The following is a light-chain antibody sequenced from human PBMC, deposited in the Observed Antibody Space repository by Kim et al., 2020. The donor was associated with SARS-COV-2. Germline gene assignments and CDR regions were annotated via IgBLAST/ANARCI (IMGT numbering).Light chain of an antibody. Sequence: PGQKVTISCSGSSSNIGHNYVSWYQQFPGTAPKLLIYDNNKRPSGIPDRFSGSKSGTSATLGITGLQTGDEADYYCVTWDNTLSASFGGGTQLTVL. CDR3: VTWDNTLSAS. V-gene: IGLV1-51*01. J-gene: IGLJ2*01. CDR2: DNN. CDR1: SSNIGHNY.